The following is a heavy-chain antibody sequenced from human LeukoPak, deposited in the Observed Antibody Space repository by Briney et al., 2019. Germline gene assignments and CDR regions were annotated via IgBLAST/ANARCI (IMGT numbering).Heavy chain of an antibody. CDR3: AKDRYYYDSPGGAFDI. V-gene: IGHV3-23*01. CDR2: ISGSGGST. D-gene: IGHD3-22*01. J-gene: IGHJ3*02. Sequence: PGGSLRLSCAASGFTFSSYAMSWVRQAPGKGLEWVSAISGSGGSTYYADSVKGRFTISRDNSKNTLYLQMNSLRAEDTAVYYCAKDRYYYDSPGGAFDIWGQGTMVTVSS. CDR1: GFTFSSYA.